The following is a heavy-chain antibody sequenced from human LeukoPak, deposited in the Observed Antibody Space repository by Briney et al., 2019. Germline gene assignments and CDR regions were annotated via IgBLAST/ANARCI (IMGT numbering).Heavy chain of an antibody. CDR1: GGSFSGYY. J-gene: IGHJ4*02. CDR3: ARDREGRFDY. D-gene: IGHD3-10*01. CDR2: IYTSGST. V-gene: IGHV4-4*07. Sequence: SETLSLTCAVYGGSFSGYYWSWIRQPAGKGLEWIGRIYTSGSTNYNPSLKSRVTMSVDTSKNQFSLKLSSVTAADTAVYYCARDREGRFDYWGQGTLVTVSS.